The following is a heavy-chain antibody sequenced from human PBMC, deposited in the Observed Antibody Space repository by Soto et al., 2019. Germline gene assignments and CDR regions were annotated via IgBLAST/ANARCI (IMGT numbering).Heavy chain of an antibody. V-gene: IGHV1-69*06. CDR2: ITPVSETA. CDR3: ARGRLTGTKSGARGGFAL. D-gene: IGHD3-16*01. J-gene: IGHJ3*01. CDR1: GGTLDSQG. Sequence: QVQLVQSGAEVQKPGSSVKVSCKASGGTLDSQGISWFRQAPGQGLEWMGRITPVSETANYAQRFQGRVTITADKSTRTAYMELSGLKSDDTAVYYWARGRLTGTKSGARGGFALWGQGTMIIVSS.